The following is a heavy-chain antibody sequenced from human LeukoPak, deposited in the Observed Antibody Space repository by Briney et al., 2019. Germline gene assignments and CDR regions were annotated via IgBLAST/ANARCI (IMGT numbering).Heavy chain of an antibody. V-gene: IGHV3-30-3*01. CDR2: ISYDGSNK. CDR3: ARGGKHGYCSSTSCYSGDAFDI. J-gene: IGHJ3*02. D-gene: IGHD2-2*02. CDR1: GFTFSSYA. Sequence: GRSLRLSCAASGFTFSSYAMHWVRQAPGKGLEWVALISYDGSNKYYADSVKGRFTISRDNAKNSLYLQMNSLRAEDTAVYYCARGGKHGYCSSTSCYSGDAFDIWGQGTMVTVSS.